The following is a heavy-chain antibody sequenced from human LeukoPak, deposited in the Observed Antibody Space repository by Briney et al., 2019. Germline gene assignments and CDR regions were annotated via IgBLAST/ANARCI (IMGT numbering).Heavy chain of an antibody. D-gene: IGHD3-22*01. CDR3: ARDWYSGDSSGSFDY. J-gene: IGHJ4*02. CDR1: GYTFTGYY. V-gene: IGHV1-2*02. Sequence: ASVKVSCKASGYTFTGYYMHWVRQAPGQGLEWMGWINPNSGGTNYAQKFQGRVTMTRDTSISTAYMELSRLRSDDTAVYYCARDWYSGDSSGSFDYWGQGTLVTVSS. CDR2: INPNSGGT.